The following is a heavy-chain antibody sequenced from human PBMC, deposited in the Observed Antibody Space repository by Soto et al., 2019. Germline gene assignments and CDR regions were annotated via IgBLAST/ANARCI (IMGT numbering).Heavy chain of an antibody. Sequence: ASVKVSCKASGYTFTSYYMHWVRQAPGQGLEWMGIINPSGGSTSYAQKFQGRVTMTRDTSTSAVYMELSSLRSEDTAVYYCARAGWSDNWFDPWGQGTLVTVSS. CDR3: ARAGWSDNWFDP. D-gene: IGHD6-19*01. V-gene: IGHV1-46*03. J-gene: IGHJ5*02. CDR2: INPSGGST. CDR1: GYTFTSYY.